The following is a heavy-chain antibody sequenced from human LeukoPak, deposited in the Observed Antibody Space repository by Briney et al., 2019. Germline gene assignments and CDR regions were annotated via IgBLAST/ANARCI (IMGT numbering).Heavy chain of an antibody. CDR3: ACPTYYYDSSGHGN. V-gene: IGHV4-39*01. D-gene: IGHD3-22*01. Sequence: SETLSLTCTVSGGSISSSSYYWGGIRQPPGKVLEWIGSIYYSGSTYYIPSLKSRVTISVDTSKNQSSLKLSSVTAADTAVYYCACPTYYYDSSGHGNWGQGTLVTVSS. CDR2: IYYSGST. CDR1: GGSISSSSYY. J-gene: IGHJ4*02.